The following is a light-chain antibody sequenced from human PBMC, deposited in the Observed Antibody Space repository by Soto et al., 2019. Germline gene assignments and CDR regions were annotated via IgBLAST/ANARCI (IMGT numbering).Light chain of an antibody. CDR2: LAT. Sequence: GMTKSPLSLTVTPGEPPSISCRAHRSLLQTNGNTYLDWYLQKPGQSPQLLISLATNRASGVPDRFSGSGSGTDFTLQISRVEAEDVGVYYCMQALQTPFTFGGGTKVDIK. J-gene: IGKJ4*01. CDR1: RSLLQTNGNTY. V-gene: IGKV2-28*01. CDR3: MQALQTPFT.